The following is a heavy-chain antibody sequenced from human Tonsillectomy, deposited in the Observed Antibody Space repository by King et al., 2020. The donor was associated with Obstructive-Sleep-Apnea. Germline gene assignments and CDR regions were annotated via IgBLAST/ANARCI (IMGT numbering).Heavy chain of an antibody. D-gene: IGHD3-22*01. CDR3: ARDPFDYSGYGFFDY. CDR1: GCSISGGGYF. V-gene: IGHV4-31*03. CDR2: ISSSGGP. Sequence: QLQESGPGLVMPSQTLSLTCTVSGCSISGGGYFWGWVRQLPGKGLESIGYISSSGGPYYNPSLKSRVTISVDTSRNQFSLRVSSWTAADTAVFYCARDPFDYSGYGFFDYWGQGALVTVSS. J-gene: IGHJ4*02.